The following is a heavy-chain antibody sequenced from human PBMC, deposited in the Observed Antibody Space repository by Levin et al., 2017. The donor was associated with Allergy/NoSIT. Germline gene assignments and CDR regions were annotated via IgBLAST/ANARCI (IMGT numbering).Heavy chain of an antibody. CDR3: ARDDSGYDSWGGPFDY. CDR1: GFTFSSYA. D-gene: IGHD5-12*01. Sequence: GESLKISCAASGFTFSSYAMSWVRQAPGKGLEWVSAISDSASSTYYADSVKGRFPISRDNSKNTLYLHMNSLRAEDTAVYYCARDDSGYDSWGGPFDYWGQGTLVTVSS. J-gene: IGHJ4*02. CDR2: ISDSASST. V-gene: IGHV3-23*01.